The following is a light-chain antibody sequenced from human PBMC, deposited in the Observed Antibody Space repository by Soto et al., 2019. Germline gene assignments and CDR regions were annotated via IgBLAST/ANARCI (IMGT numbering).Light chain of an antibody. Sequence: DIVMTQSPDSLAVSLGERATINCKSSQSVLYSSNNKNYLAWYQQKPGQPPKLLICWASTRESGVPDRFGGSGSGTDFTLTISSLQAEDVAVYYCQQYYSSPVTFGQGTKLEIK. CDR1: QSVLYSSNNKNY. V-gene: IGKV4-1*01. CDR2: WAS. CDR3: QQYYSSPVT. J-gene: IGKJ2*01.